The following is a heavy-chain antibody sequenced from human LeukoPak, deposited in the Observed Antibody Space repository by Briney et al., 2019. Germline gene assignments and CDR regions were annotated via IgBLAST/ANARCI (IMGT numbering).Heavy chain of an antibody. CDR2: IKHDSSET. V-gene: IGHV3-7*01. Sequence: PGGPLRLSCAASGFPISSYWMSWVRQVPGKGLESVAHIKHDSSETYYVDTVRGRFIISRDNAKNSLYLQMNSLRVADTAVYHCARGPTDFDASDIWGHGTLVTVSS. CDR1: GFPISSYW. J-gene: IGHJ3*02. CDR3: ARGPTDFDASDI.